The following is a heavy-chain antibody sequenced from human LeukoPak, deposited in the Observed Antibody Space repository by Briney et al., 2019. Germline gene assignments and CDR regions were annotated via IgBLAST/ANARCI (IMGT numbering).Heavy chain of an antibody. Sequence: SETLSLTCTVSGGSISSYHSSWIRQPPGKGLEWIGYIYYSGNTNYNPSLKSRVTISLDTSKTQFSLKLSSVTAADTAMYYCARYSSGAFDYWGQGTLVTVSS. V-gene: IGHV4-59*01. D-gene: IGHD6-19*01. CDR3: ARYSSGAFDY. CDR1: GGSISSYH. CDR2: IYYSGNT. J-gene: IGHJ4*02.